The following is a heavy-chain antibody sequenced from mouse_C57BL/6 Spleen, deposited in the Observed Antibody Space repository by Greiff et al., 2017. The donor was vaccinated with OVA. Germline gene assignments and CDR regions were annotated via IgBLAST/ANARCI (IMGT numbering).Heavy chain of an antibody. J-gene: IGHJ2*01. CDR1: GYTFTSYD. CDR2: IYPRDGST. V-gene: IGHV1-85*01. CDR3: ARSDSSGYGGYFDY. Sequence: QVQLQQSGPALVKPGASVKLSCKASGYTFTSYDINWVKQRPGQGLAWIGWIYPRDGSTKYNEKFKGKATLTVDTSSSTAYMELHSLTSADSAFYFCARSDSSGYGGYFDYWGQGTTLTVSS. D-gene: IGHD3-2*02.